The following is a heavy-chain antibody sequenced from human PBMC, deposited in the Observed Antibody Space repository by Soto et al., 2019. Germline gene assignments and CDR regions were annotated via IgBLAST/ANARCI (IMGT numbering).Heavy chain of an antibody. CDR2: ISYDGSNK. D-gene: IGHD4-17*01. CDR3: AKMAYGGNTSDY. Sequence: QVQLVESGGGVVQPGRSLRLSCAASGFTFSSYGMHWVRQAPGKGLEWVAVISYDGSNKYYADSVKGRFTISRDNSKNTLYLQMNSLRAEDTAVYYCAKMAYGGNTSDYWGQGTLVTVSS. CDR1: GFTFSSYG. V-gene: IGHV3-30*18. J-gene: IGHJ4*02.